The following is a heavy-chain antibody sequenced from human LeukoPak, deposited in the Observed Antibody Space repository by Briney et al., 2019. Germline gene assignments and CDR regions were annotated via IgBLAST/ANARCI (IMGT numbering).Heavy chain of an antibody. V-gene: IGHV1-2*02. Sequence: ASVKVSCKASGYTFTGYYMHWVRQAPGQGLEWMGWISPNSGATKCAQKFQGRVTMTRDTSISTTYMELSRLRSDDTAVYYCARVLRYYDFWSHFDYWGQGTLVTVSS. CDR2: ISPNSGAT. D-gene: IGHD3-3*01. CDR1: GYTFTGYY. CDR3: ARVLRYYDFWSHFDY. J-gene: IGHJ4*02.